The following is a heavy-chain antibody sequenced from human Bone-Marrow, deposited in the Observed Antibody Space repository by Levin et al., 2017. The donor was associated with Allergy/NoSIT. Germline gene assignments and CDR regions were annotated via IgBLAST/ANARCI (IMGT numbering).Heavy chain of an antibody. J-gene: IGHJ4*02. D-gene: IGHD4/OR15-4a*01. V-gene: IGHV4-30-4*01. CDR1: GGSISSGDYY. CDR2: IYYSGST. CDR3: ARDPADGARGYYFDY. Sequence: SQTLSLPCNVSGGSISSGDYYWSWIRQPPGKGLEWIGYIYYSGSTYYNPSLKSRVTISLDRSKNQFSLNLSSVTAADTAVYYCARDPADGARGYYFDYWGQGTLVTVSS.